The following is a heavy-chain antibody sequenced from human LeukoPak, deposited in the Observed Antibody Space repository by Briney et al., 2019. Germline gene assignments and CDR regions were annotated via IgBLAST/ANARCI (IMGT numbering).Heavy chain of an antibody. D-gene: IGHD3-10*01. Sequence: SETLSLTCTVSGGSISSSSYYWGWIRQPPGKGLEWIGSIYYSGSTYYNPSLKSRVTISVDTSKNQFSLKLSSVTAADTAVYYCARHLLRRGYGSGGYNWFDPWGQGTLVTVSS. CDR2: IYYSGST. CDR1: GGSISSSSYY. J-gene: IGHJ5*02. V-gene: IGHV4-39*01. CDR3: ARHLLRRGYGSGGYNWFDP.